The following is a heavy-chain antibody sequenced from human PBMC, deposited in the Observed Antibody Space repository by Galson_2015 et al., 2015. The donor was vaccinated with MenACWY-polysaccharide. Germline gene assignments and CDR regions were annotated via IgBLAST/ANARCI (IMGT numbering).Heavy chain of an antibody. CDR1: GFTFSSYA. D-gene: IGHD2-2*01. CDR2: ISYDGSNK. J-gene: IGHJ6*02. Sequence: SLRLSCAASGFTFSSYAIHWVRQAPGKGLEWVAVISYDGSNKYYADSVKGRFTISRGNSKNTLYLQMNSLRAEDTAIYYCARSYCSRTSCNGMDVWGQGTTVTVSS. CDR3: ARSYCSRTSCNGMDV. V-gene: IGHV3-30-3*01.